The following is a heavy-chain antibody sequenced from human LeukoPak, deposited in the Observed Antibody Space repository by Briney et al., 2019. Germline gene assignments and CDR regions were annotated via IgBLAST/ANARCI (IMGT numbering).Heavy chain of an antibody. CDR2: VNHSGST. CDR3: ARHGGVRRSYYYYMDV. J-gene: IGHJ6*03. D-gene: IGHD2-15*01. V-gene: IGHV4-34*01. Sequence: SETLSLTCAVYGGSFSGYYWSWIRQPPGKGLEWIGEVNHSGSTNYNPSLKSRVTISVDTSKNQFSLKLSSVTAADTAVYYCARHGGVRRSYYYYMDVWGKGTTVTISS. CDR1: GGSFSGYY.